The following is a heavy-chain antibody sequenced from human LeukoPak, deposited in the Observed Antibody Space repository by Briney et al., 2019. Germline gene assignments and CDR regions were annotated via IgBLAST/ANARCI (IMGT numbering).Heavy chain of an antibody. CDR2: ISAYNGNT. CDR3: ARVREYCSSTSCSQLDY. CDR1: GYTFTSYG. Sequence: ASVKVSCKASGYTFTSYGISWVRQAPGQGLEWMGWISAYNGNTNYAQKLQGRVTMTTDTSTSTAYMELRNLRSDDTAVYYCARVREYCSSTSCSQLDYWGQGTLVTVSS. J-gene: IGHJ4*02. V-gene: IGHV1-18*01. D-gene: IGHD2-2*01.